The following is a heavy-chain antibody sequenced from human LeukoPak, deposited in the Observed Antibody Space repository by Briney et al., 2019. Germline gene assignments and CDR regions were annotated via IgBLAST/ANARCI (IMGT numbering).Heavy chain of an antibody. D-gene: IGHD6-13*01. CDR2: IYYSGTT. CDR1: GSSISNYY. CDR3: ATCGYSSSWYRYNWFDP. Sequence: PSETLSLTCTVSGSSISNYYWSWIRQPPGKGLEWIGFIYYSGTTNYNPSLKSRVTISVDTSKNQFSLKLSSVTAADTAVYYCATCGYSSSWYRYNWFDPWGQGTLVTVSS. J-gene: IGHJ5*02. V-gene: IGHV4-59*08.